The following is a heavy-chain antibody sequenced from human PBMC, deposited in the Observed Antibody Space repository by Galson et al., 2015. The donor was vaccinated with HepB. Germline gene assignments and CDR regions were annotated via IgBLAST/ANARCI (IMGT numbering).Heavy chain of an antibody. CDR1: GFSLSTSGVG. D-gene: IGHD2-15*01. CDR2: IYWNDDK. Sequence: PALVKPTQTLTLTCTCSGFSLSTSGVGVGWIRQPPGKALEWLALIYWNDDKRYSPSLKSRLTITKDTSKNQVVLTMTNMDPVDTATYYCAHRRFSAPGWAFDIWGQGTMVTVSS. J-gene: IGHJ3*02. V-gene: IGHV2-5*01. CDR3: AHRRFSAPGWAFDI.